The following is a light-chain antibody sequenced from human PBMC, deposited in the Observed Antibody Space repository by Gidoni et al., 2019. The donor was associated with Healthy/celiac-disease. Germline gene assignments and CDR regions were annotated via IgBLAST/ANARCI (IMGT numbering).Light chain of an antibody. V-gene: IGKV3-11*01. Sequence: EIVLTQSPAPLSLSPGERATLSCRSSQSVSSYLARYQQKPGQAPRLLIYDSSNRATGVPARFSGSGSGTDFTLTTSSLEPEDFAVYYCQQRSNWPPLTFGGGTKVEIK. CDR1: QSVSSY. CDR3: QQRSNWPPLT. J-gene: IGKJ4*01. CDR2: DSS.